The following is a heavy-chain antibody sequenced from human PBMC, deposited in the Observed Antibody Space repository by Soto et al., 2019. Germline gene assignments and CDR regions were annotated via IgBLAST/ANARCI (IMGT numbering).Heavy chain of an antibody. CDR1: GYTLSTYG. V-gene: IGHV1-18*04. J-gene: IGHJ4*02. CDR3: ARSYSYGSYWYFDD. CDR2: ITVSNGNT. D-gene: IGHD5-18*01. Sequence: QGQVVQSGAEVKKPGASVKVSCKASGYTLSTYGVSWVRQAPGQGLEWMGWITVSNGNTNYIDNLQGRVTMTTDTSTSTAYMELWRLRSDDTAVYYCARSYSYGSYWYFDDWGQGTLVIVSS.